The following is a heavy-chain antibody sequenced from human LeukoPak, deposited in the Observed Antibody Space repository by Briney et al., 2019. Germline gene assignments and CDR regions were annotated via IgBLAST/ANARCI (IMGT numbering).Heavy chain of an antibody. V-gene: IGHV3-21*01. Sequence: GGSLRLSCAASGFTFSSYSMNWVRQAPGKGLEWVSSISSSSSYIYYADSVKGRFTISRDNAKNSPYLQMNSLRAEVTAVYYCASSLIAAAGTSDYWGQGTLVTVSS. J-gene: IGHJ4*02. D-gene: IGHD6-13*01. CDR2: ISSSSSYI. CDR3: ASSLIAAAGTSDY. CDR1: GFTFSSYS.